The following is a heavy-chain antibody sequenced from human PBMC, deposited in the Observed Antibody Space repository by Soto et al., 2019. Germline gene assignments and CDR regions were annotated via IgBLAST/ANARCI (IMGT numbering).Heavy chain of an antibody. D-gene: IGHD1-1*01. CDR1: GDTFDDYT. V-gene: IGHV1-69*02. CDR2: IVPILVVP. CDR3: ARVGRTTGTMSWWFDP. Sequence: QVQLVQSGAEVKKPGSSVKVSCKASGDTFDDYTLTWVRQAPGQGLEWMGRIVPILVVPNYAQNFQCRLTITADISTSTADMELSSLRCEDTAVYYCARVGRTTGTMSWWFDPWGQGTLVTVSS. J-gene: IGHJ5*02.